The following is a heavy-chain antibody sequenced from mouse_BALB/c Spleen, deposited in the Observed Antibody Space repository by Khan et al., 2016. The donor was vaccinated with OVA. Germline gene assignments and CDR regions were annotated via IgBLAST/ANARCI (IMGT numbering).Heavy chain of an antibody. D-gene: IGHD1-2*01. CDR1: GYSITSGYG. CDR2: ISYSGST. V-gene: IGHV3-2*02. CDR3: ARTARIKY. J-gene: IGHJ2*01. Sequence: EVQLQESGPGLVKPSQSLSLTCTVTGYSITSGYGWNWIRQFPGNKLEWMGYISYSGSTNYNPSLKSRIFITRDTSKHQFFLQLNSVTTEDTATYYCARTARIKYWGQGTTLTVSS.